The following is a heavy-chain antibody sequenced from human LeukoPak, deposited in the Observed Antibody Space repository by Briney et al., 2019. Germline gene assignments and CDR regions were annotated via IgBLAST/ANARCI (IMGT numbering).Heavy chain of an antibody. Sequence: PSETLSLTCTVSGGSISSYYWSWIRQPPGKGLEWIGSIYHSGSTYYYPSLKSRVTISVDTSKNQFSLKLSSVTAADTAVYYCARVPGFGYYDSSGYYLDYWGQGTLVTVSS. J-gene: IGHJ4*02. CDR1: GGSISSYY. CDR2: IYHSGST. D-gene: IGHD3-22*01. CDR3: ARVPGFGYYDSSGYYLDY. V-gene: IGHV4-38-2*02.